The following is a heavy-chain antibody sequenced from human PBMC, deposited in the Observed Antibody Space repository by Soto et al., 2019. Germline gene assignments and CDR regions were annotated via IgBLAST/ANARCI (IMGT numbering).Heavy chain of an antibody. CDR3: ASWHEREHAYDV. V-gene: IGHV3-53*01. Sequence: DVQLVESGGGLIQPGGSLRLSCAAFGLTVSGKRYVAWVRQALGKGLEWISAIYDVDGTYYADSVKGRFTTTTDSSKTTVYLQMNGLRPDDTAVYYCASWHEREHAYDVWGRGTTVTVSS. CDR2: IYDVDGT. CDR1: GLTVSGKRY. D-gene: IGHD1-1*01. J-gene: IGHJ3*01.